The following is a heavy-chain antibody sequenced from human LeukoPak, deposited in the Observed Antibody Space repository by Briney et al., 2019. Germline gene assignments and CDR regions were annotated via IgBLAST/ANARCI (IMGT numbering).Heavy chain of an antibody. D-gene: IGHD3-16*01. J-gene: IGHJ4*02. V-gene: IGHV3-30*02. CDR2: VRYDGSNK. CDR3: AKDGVAPHDS. CDR1: GFTFSSYW. Sequence: SGGSLRLSCAASGFTFSSYWMSWVRQAPGKGLEWVAFVRYDGSNKYYADSVKGRFTIARDNSKNTLYLQMNSLRAEDTAVFYCAKDGVAPHDSWGQGTLVTVSS.